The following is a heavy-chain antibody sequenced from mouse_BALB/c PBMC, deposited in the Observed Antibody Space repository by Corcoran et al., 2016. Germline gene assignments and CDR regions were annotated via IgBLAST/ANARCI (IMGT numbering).Heavy chain of an antibody. Sequence: EVQLQQSGAEIVKPGASVKLSCTASGFNIKDTYMHWVKQRPEQGLEWIGRIDPANGNTKYDPKFQGKATITADTSSITAYLQLSSLTSEDTAVYYCARWDWYFDVWGAGTTVTVSS. CDR3: ARWDWYFDV. V-gene: IGHV14-3*02. CDR1: GFNIKDTY. J-gene: IGHJ1*01. CDR2: IDPANGNT.